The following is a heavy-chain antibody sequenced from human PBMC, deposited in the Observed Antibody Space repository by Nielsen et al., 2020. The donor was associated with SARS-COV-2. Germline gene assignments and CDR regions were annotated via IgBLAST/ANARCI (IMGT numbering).Heavy chain of an antibody. J-gene: IGHJ3*02. Sequence: GGSLRLSCAASGFTFSSYSMNWVRQAPGKGLEWVSSISSSSSYIYYADSVKGRFTISRDNAKNSLYLQMNSLRAEDTAVYYCARDSLRFLEWLLERGDAFDIWGQGTMVTVSS. D-gene: IGHD3-3*01. CDR2: ISSSSSYI. V-gene: IGHV3-21*01. CDR3: ARDSLRFLEWLLERGDAFDI. CDR1: GFTFSSYS.